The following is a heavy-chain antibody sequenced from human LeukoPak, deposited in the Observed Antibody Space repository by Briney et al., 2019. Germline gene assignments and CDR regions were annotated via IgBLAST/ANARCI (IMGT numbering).Heavy chain of an antibody. CDR3: SKNRVVFNWNYAYYFDD. V-gene: IGHV3-7*01. CDR2: IKQDGSEK. Sequence: GGSLRLSCAASGFTFSNYWMSWVRQAPGKGLEWVANIKQDGSEKYFVDSVKGRFTISRDNAKNSLYLQMNSLRAEDTAVYYCSKNRVVFNWNYAYYFDDWGQGTLVTVSS. J-gene: IGHJ4*02. CDR1: GFTFSNYW. D-gene: IGHD1-7*01.